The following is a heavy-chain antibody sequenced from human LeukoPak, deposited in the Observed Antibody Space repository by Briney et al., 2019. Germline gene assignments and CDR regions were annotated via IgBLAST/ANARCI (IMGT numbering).Heavy chain of an antibody. CDR3: ARWDYYDSSGTYDGGAIDI. V-gene: IGHV5-51*01. CDR1: GYSFTKYW. D-gene: IGHD3-22*01. Sequence: GESLKVSCKGSGYSFTKYWIGWVRQMPGKGLALMGIIYPGDSDTRYSPSFQGQVTISSDKSISTAYLHWSSLKASDTAVYYCARWDYYDSSGTYDGGAIDIWGQGTMVTVSS. CDR2: IYPGDSDT. J-gene: IGHJ3*02.